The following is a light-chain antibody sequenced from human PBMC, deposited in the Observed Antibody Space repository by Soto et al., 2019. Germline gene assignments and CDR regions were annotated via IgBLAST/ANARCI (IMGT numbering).Light chain of an antibody. J-gene: IGKJ1*01. CDR2: KAS. V-gene: IGKV1-5*03. CDR3: QQYASYPA. CDR1: QSISSW. Sequence: DILMTQSPSTLSASVGDRVTITCRASQSISSWLAWYQQKPGKAPKLLIYKASSLESGVPSRFSGSGSGTEFTLTINSRQPDDFATYYCQQYASYPAFGQGTKVEIK.